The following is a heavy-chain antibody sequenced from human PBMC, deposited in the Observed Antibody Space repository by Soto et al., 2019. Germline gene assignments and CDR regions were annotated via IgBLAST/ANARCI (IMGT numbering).Heavy chain of an antibody. V-gene: IGHV3-23*01. Sequence: PGGSLRLSCAASGFRFSSYDMSWVRQAPGKGLEWVSSLTTTGGNTYYADSVKGRFTISRDNSRNTVYLQMDSLRAEDTALYYCVKPGHLTRKHGTPYYFDYWGQGTLVTVSS. CDR2: LTTTGGNT. D-gene: IGHD1-1*01. CDR3: VKPGHLTRKHGTPYYFDY. CDR1: GFRFSSYD. J-gene: IGHJ4*02.